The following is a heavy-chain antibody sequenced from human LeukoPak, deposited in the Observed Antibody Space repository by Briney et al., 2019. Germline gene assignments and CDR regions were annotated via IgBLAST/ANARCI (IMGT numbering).Heavy chain of an antibody. CDR3: ARDGAAAYAEYFQH. J-gene: IGHJ1*01. D-gene: IGHD6-13*01. CDR2: ISYDGSNK. V-gene: IGHV3-30-3*01. CDR1: GFTFSSYA. Sequence: PGGSLRLSCAASGFTFSSYAMHWVRQAPDKGLEWVAVISYDGSNKYYADSVKGRFTISRDNSKNTLYLQMNSLRAEDTAVYYCARDGAAAYAEYFQHWGQGTLVTVSS.